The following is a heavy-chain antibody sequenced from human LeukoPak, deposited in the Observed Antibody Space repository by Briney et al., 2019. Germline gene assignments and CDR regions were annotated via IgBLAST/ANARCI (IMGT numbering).Heavy chain of an antibody. CDR3: AKSVRIVVVPAATPPLDY. D-gene: IGHD2-2*01. J-gene: IGHJ4*02. Sequence: GGSLRLSCAASGFTFSSYAMSWVRQAPGKGLEWVSAISGSGGSTYYADSVKGRFTISRNNSKNTLYLQMNSRRAEDTAVYYCAKSVRIVVVPAATPPLDYWGQGTLVTVSS. CDR2: ISGSGGST. CDR1: GFTFSSYA. V-gene: IGHV3-23*01.